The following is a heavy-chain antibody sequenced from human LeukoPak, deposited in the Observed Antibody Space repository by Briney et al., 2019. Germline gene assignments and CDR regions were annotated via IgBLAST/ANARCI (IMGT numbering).Heavy chain of an antibody. CDR2: IYYSGSI. V-gene: IGHV4-30-4*07. J-gene: IGHJ6*03. Sequence: SETLSLTCVVSGGSISSGGYSWTWIRQPPGKGLEWIGHIYYSGSIYYNPSLKSRVTISVDTSKNQFSLKLSSMTAADTAVYFCARGSSSWMDYYMDVWGKGTTVTVSS. CDR1: GGSISSGGYS. D-gene: IGHD6-13*01. CDR3: ARGSSSWMDYYMDV.